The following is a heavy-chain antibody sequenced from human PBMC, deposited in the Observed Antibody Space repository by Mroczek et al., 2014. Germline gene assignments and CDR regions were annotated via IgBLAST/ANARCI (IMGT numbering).Heavy chain of an antibody. V-gene: IGHV3-33*01. J-gene: IGHJ4*02. CDR3: ARDSPSSWKRCLDY. CDR2: IWYDGSNK. Sequence: ESGGGVVQPGRFLRLSCAASGFTFSSYGMHWVRQAPGKGLEWVAVIWYDGSNKYYADSVKGRFTISRDNSKNTLYLQMNSLRAEDTAVYYCARDSPSSWKRCLDYWGQGTLVTVSS. D-gene: IGHD4-17*01. CDR1: GFTFSSYG.